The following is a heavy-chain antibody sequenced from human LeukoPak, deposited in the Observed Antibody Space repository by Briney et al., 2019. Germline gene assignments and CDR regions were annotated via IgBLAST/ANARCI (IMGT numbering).Heavy chain of an antibody. J-gene: IGHJ4*02. CDR2: ISGSGGST. CDR1: GFTFSSYA. D-gene: IGHD3-10*01. Sequence: QPGGSLRLSCAASGFTFSSYAMSWVRQAPGKGLEWVSAISGSGGSTYYADSVKGRFTISRDNSKNTLHLQMNSLRAEDTAVYYCAKPTYGSGSYYDYWGQGTLVTVSS. CDR3: AKPTYGSGSYYDY. V-gene: IGHV3-23*01.